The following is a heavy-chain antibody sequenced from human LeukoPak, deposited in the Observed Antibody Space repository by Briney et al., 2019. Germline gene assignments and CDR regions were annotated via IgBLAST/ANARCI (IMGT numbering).Heavy chain of an antibody. CDR3: AVPTTVVTPGYYYYYYMDV. D-gene: IGHD4-23*01. CDR2: IIPIFGTA. Sequence: SVKVSCKASGGTFSSYAISWVRQAPGQGLEWMGGIIPIFGTANYAQKFQGRVTITADKSTSTAYMELSSLRSEDTAVCYCAVPTTVVTPGYYYYYYMDVWGKGTTVTVSS. J-gene: IGHJ6*03. CDR1: GGTFSSYA. V-gene: IGHV1-69*06.